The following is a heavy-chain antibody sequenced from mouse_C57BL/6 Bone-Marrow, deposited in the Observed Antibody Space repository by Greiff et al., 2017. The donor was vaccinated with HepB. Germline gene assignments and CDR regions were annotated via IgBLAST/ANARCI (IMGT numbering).Heavy chain of an antibody. CDR1: GYTFTSYW. CDR2: IYPGSGST. CDR3: ARSIITTVVATDAY. V-gene: IGHV1-55*01. D-gene: IGHD1-1*01. Sequence: QVQLQQPGAELVKPGASVKMSCKASGYTFTSYWITWVKQRPGQGLEWIGDIYPGSGSTNYNEKFKSKATLTVDTSSSTAYMQLSSLTSEDSAVYYCARSIITTVVATDAYWGQGTLVTVSA. J-gene: IGHJ3*01.